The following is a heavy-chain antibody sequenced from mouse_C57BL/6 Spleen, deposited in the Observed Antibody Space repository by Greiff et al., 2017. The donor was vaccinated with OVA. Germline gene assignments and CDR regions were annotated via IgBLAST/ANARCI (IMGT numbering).Heavy chain of an antibody. V-gene: IGHV1-61*01. Sequence: VQLQQPGAELVRPGSSVKLSCKASGYTFTSYWMDWVKQRPGQGLEWIGNIYPSDSETHYNQKFKDKATLTVDKSSSTAYMQLCSLTSKDSAVYYCALSTMVTTGFAYWGQGTLVTVSA. D-gene: IGHD2-2*01. J-gene: IGHJ3*01. CDR2: IYPSDSET. CDR3: ALSTMVTTGFAY. CDR1: GYTFTSYW.